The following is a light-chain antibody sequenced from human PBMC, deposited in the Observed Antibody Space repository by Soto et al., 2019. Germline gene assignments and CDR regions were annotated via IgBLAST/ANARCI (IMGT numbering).Light chain of an antibody. CDR2: DAS. CDR1: QSISSW. J-gene: IGKJ4*01. Sequence: DIQVTQSPSTLSESVGDRVTITCRASQSISSWLAWYQQKPGKAPHLLIYDASSLESGVPSRFSGSGSGTEFTLTINNLQPDDFATYYCQQYDNWVAFGGGTKV. V-gene: IGKV1-5*01. CDR3: QQYDNWVA.